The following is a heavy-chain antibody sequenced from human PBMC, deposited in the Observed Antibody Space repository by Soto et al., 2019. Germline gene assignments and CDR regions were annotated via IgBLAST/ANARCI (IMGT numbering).Heavy chain of an antibody. CDR1: GLTVSHNY. CDR2: LYTEGTT. V-gene: IGHV3-53*01. Sequence: QSGGSLRLSCVASGLTVSHNYMAWVRQAPEMGLEWVSILYTEGTTYYADSVKGRFTISRDSSKNTLFPQMDSLRAEDTAVYYCLRPRPSGENYGMDVWGQGTTVTVSS. D-gene: IGHD3-16*01. J-gene: IGHJ6*02. CDR3: LRPRPSGENYGMDV.